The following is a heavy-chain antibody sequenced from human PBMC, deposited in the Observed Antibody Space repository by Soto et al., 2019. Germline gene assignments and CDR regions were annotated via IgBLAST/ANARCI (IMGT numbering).Heavy chain of an antibody. CDR1: GYTFTSYY. Sequence: GASVKVSCKASGYTFTSYYMHWVRQAPGQGLEWMGIINPSGGSTSYAQKFQGRVTMTRDTSTSTVYMELSSLRSEDTAVYYCARDKSFNGGGDCDADCYYFDYWGQGTLVTVSS. CDR3: ARDKSFNGGGDCDADCYYFDY. CDR2: INPSGGST. J-gene: IGHJ4*02. D-gene: IGHD2-21*01. V-gene: IGHV1-46*03.